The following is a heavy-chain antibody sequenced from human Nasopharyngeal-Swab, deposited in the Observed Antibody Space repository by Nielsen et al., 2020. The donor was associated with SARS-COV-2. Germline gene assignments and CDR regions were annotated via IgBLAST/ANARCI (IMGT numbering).Heavy chain of an antibody. J-gene: IGHJ4*02. CDR2: IYHSGST. V-gene: IGHV4-30-2*04. D-gene: IGHD2-15*01. CDR3: ARVGRQIGYCSGGSCSRWGRYDY. Sequence: WIRQPPGKGLEWIGYIYHSGSTYYNPSLKSRVTISVDTSKNQFSLKLSSVTAADTAVYYCARVGRQIGYCSGGSCSRWGRYDYWGQGTLVTVSS.